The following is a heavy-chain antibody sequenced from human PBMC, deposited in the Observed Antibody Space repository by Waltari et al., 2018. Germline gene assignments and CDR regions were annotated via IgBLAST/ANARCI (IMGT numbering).Heavy chain of an antibody. J-gene: IGHJ4*02. CDR3: ARDLAAAGTSGCLDY. V-gene: IGHV3-30-3*01. CDR1: GFTFSSYA. CDR2: ISYDGSNK. Sequence: QVQLVESGGGVVQPGRSLRLSCAASGFTFSSYAMHWVRQAPGKGLEWVAVISYDGSNKYYADSVKGRFTISRDNSKNTLYLQMNSLRAEDTAVYYCARDLAAAGTSGCLDYWGQGTLVTVSS. D-gene: IGHD6-13*01.